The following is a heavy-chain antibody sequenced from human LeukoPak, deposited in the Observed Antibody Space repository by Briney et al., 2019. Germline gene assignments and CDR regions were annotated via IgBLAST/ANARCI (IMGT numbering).Heavy chain of an antibody. CDR2: IWYDGSDK. J-gene: IGHJ4*02. V-gene: IGHV3-33*01. CDR3: ARDSPLVATIQPIFDY. CDR1: GFTFSDYG. Sequence: GGSLRLSCAASGFTFSDYGMHWVRQAPGKGLEWVAVIWYDGSDKYYADSVKGRLTISRDNSKNTLYLQMNGLRAEDTAVYYCARDSPLVATIQPIFDYWGQGTLVTVSS. D-gene: IGHD5-12*01.